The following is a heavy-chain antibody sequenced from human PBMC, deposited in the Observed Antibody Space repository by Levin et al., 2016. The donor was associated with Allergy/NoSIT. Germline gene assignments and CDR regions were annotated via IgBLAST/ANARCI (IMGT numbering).Heavy chain of an antibody. V-gene: IGHV1-18*01. CDR3: ARGYCHTSSCLDYFDS. CDR1: GDISSNFV. CDR2: ISANNFHT. J-gene: IGHJ4*02. D-gene: IGHD2-15*01. Sequence: ASVKVSCKASGDISSNFVINWVRQAPGQGLEWMGWISANNFHTDYAQKFQGRVIMTIDTSTISTSTAYMEMRGLSSDDTATYYCARGYCHTSSCLDYFDSWGQGSLVTVSS.